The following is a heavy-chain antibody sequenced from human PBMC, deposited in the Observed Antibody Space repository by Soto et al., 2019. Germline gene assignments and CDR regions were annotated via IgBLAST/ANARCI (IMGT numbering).Heavy chain of an antibody. CDR2: IKQDGSEK. D-gene: IGHD6-13*01. Sequence: GALRLSSAAAGFTFSSYWMSWVRQAPGKGLEWVANIKQDGSEKYYVDSVKGRFTISRDNAKNSLYLQMNRLRAEDTAVYYCARRPLVAAAGTWDWFDPWGQGTLVTVSS. V-gene: IGHV3-7*01. CDR3: ARRPLVAAAGTWDWFDP. J-gene: IGHJ5*02. CDR1: GFTFSSYW.